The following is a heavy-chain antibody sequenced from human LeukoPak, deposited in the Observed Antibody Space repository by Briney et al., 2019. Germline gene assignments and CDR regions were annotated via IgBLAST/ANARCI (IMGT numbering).Heavy chain of an antibody. CDR2: INPSGGST. D-gene: IGHD6-19*01. Sequence: ASVKVSCKASGYTLTGYYMHWVRQAPGQGLEWMGIINPSGGSTSYAQKFQGRVTMTRDTSTSTVYMELSSLRSEDTAVYYCARSGYSSGWFDYWGQGTLVTVSS. V-gene: IGHV1-46*01. J-gene: IGHJ4*02. CDR3: ARSGYSSGWFDY. CDR1: GYTLTGYY.